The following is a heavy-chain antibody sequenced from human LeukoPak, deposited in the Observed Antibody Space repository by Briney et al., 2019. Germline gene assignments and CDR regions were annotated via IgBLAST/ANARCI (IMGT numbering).Heavy chain of an antibody. CDR3: ARDPTAYYYDSSGYLGPDY. CDR2: IYHSGST. D-gene: IGHD3-22*01. CDR1: GGSISSSNW. V-gene: IGHV4-4*02. J-gene: IGHJ4*02. Sequence: SETLSLTCAVSGGSISSSNWWSWVRQPPGKGLEWIGEIYHSGSTNYNPSLKNRVTISIDKSKNQFSLKMNSVTAADTAVYYCARDPTAYYYDSSGYLGPDYWGQGTLVTVSS.